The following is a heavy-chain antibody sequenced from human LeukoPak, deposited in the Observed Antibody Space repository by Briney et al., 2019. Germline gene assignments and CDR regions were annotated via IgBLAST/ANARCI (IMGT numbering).Heavy chain of an antibody. Sequence: PGGSLRLSCAASGFTLSSYSMTWVRQAPGKGLEWVSFISSSSSYMYYAESVKGRFTMSRDNAKNSLYLQMNSLRAEDTAVYYCARDPYSGSYGADYYYYMDVWGKGTTVTISS. CDR1: GFTLSSYS. V-gene: IGHV3-21*01. D-gene: IGHD1-26*01. CDR2: ISSSSSYM. J-gene: IGHJ6*03. CDR3: ARDPYSGSYGADYYYYMDV.